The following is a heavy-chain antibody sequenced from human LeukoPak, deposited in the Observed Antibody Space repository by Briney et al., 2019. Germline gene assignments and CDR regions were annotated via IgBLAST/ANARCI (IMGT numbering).Heavy chain of an antibody. CDR3: ARVDDFTYDF. CDR2: ITNEGGTT. D-gene: IGHD2-2*03. V-gene: IGHV3-64*01. Sequence: PGGSLRISCAASGFTFGGYAMHWVRQAPGKGLEYVSAITNEGGTTCYATSVKGRFTISRDNSKNTLVPQMGSLRPEDMAVYYCARVDDFTYDFWGQGTLVSVSS. CDR1: GFTFGGYA. J-gene: IGHJ4*02.